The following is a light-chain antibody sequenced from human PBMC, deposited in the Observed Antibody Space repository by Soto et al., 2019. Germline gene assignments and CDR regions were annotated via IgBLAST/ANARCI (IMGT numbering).Light chain of an antibody. J-gene: IGKJ1*01. CDR3: QQYSSYWT. V-gene: IGKV1-5*01. CDR1: QSISSL. CDR2: DAS. Sequence: DIQMTQSPSTLSASVGDRVTITCRASQSISSLVAWYQQKPWKAPKFLIYDASNLESGVPSRFSGSGSGTEFTLTISSLQPDDFAPYYCQQYSSYWTFGQGTKV.